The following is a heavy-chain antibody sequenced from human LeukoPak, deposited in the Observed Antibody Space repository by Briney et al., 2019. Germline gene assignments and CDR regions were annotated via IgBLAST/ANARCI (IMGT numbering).Heavy chain of an antibody. CDR2: IYTSGST. CDR1: GGSISSYY. Sequence: SETLSLTCTVSGGSISSYYWSWIRQPAGKGLEWIGRIYTSGSTNYNPSLKSRVTMSVDTSKNQFSLKLSSVTAADTAVYYCARDRSGYGDYLLDYWGQGTLVTVSS. V-gene: IGHV4-4*07. CDR3: ARDRSGYGDYLLDY. J-gene: IGHJ4*02. D-gene: IGHD4-17*01.